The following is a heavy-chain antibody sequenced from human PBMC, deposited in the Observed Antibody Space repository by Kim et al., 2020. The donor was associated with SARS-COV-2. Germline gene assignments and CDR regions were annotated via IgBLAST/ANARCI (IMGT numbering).Heavy chain of an antibody. CDR3: ARDVALLWFGELFGGMDV. Sequence: ASVKVSCKASGYTFTSYAMHWVRQAPGQRLEWMGWINAGNGNTKYSQKFQGRVTITRDTSASTAYMELSSLRSEDTAVYYCARDVALLWFGELFGGMDVWGQGTTVTVSS. CDR1: GYTFTSYA. J-gene: IGHJ6*02. V-gene: IGHV1-3*01. CDR2: INAGNGNT. D-gene: IGHD3-10*01.